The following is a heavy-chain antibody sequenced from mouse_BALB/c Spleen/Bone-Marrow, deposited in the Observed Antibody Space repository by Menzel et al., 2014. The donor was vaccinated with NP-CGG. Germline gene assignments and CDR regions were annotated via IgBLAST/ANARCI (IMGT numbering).Heavy chain of an antibody. J-gene: IGHJ1*01. V-gene: IGHV1S29*02. CDR1: GYTVTDYN. D-gene: IGHD1-1*02. CDR2: IYPYNGGT. CDR3: ARELSWYFDV. Sequence: EVKLMESGPELVKPGASVKISCKASGYTVTDYNMHWVKQSHGKSLEWIGYIYPYNGGTGYNQKFKSKATLTVDNSSSTAYMELRSLTSEDSAVYYCARELSWYFDVWGAGTTVTVSS.